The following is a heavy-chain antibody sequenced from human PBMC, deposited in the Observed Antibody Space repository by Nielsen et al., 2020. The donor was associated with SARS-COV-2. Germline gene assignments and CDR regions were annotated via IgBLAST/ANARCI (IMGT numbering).Heavy chain of an antibody. J-gene: IGHJ4*02. CDR3: AKEDIVVVTD. CDR2: ISYDGSNK. CDR1: GFTFSSYG. V-gene: IGHV3-30*18. D-gene: IGHD2-21*02. Sequence: GESLKISCAASGFTFSSYGMHWVRQAPGKGLEWVAVISYDGSNKYYADSVKGRFTISRDNSKNTLYLQMNSLRAKDTAVYYCAKEDIVVVTDWGQGTLVTVSS.